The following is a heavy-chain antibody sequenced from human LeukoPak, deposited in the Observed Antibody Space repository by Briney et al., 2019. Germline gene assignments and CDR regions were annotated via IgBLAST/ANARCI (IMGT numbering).Heavy chain of an antibody. CDR2: IYHSGST. CDR3: ARVRGGAILLDY. V-gene: IGHV4-38-2*02. D-gene: IGHD3-10*01. Sequence: PSETLSLTCTVSGYSISSGYYWGWIRQPPGKGLEWIGSIYHSGSTYYNPSLKSRVTISVDTSKNQFSLKLSSVTAADTAVYYCARVRGGAILLDYWGQGTLVTVSS. J-gene: IGHJ4*02. CDR1: GYSISSGYY.